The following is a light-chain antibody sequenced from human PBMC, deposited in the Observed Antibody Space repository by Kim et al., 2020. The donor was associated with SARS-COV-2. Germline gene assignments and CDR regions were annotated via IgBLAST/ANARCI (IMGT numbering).Light chain of an antibody. Sequence: SSSLPPSPSFSFSFGPPFLLPCQGDSLRSYYASWYQQKPGQAPVLVIYGKNNRPSGIPDRFSGSSSGNTASLTITGAQAEDEADYYCNSRDSSGNHVVFGGGTQLTVL. J-gene: IGLJ2*01. CDR3: NSRDSSGNHVV. CDR2: GKN. V-gene: IGLV3-19*01. CDR1: SLRSYY.